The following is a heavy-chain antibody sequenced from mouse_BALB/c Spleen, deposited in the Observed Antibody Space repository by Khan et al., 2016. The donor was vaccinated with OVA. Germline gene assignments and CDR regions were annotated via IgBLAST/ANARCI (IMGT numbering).Heavy chain of an antibody. J-gene: IGHJ3*01. CDR3: ARQGGGYYSWFAY. Sequence: QVQLQQSGAELMKPGTSVKISCKATGYTFNNYWIEWVKQRPGQGLEWIGEILPGSDSINYNEKFKGKATFTAETSSNPAYVQLSCRTAADAAVHFCARQGGGYYSWFAYWGQGTLVTVSA. CDR1: GYTFNNYW. CDR2: ILPGSDSI. V-gene: IGHV1-9*01. D-gene: IGHD2-3*01.